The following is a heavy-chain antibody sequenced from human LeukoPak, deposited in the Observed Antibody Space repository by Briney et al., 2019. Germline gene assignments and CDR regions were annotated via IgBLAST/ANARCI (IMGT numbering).Heavy chain of an antibody. CDR3: ARDTYDYAWGSYLLFHY. V-gene: IGHV3-74*01. D-gene: IGHD3-16*02. CDR2: INSDGSST. CDR1: GFTLSSYW. Sequence: GGSLRLSCAASGFTLSSYWMHWVRQAPGKGLVWVSRINSDGSSTSYADSVKGRFTISRDNAKNTLYLQMNSLRAQDTAVYYCARDTYDYAWGSYLLFHYWGQGTLVTVSS. J-gene: IGHJ4*02.